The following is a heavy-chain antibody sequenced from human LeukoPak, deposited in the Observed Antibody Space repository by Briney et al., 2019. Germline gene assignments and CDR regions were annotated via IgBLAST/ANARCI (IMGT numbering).Heavy chain of an antibody. CDR3: ARLPPPKGGIRQGYYDSSGYVANDH. CDR1: GYSISSGYY. Sequence: PSETLSLTCAVSGYSISSGYYWGWIRQPPGKGLEWIGSIYHSGSTYYNPSLKSRVTISVDTSKNQFSLKLSSVTAADTAVYYCARLPPPKGGIRQGYYDSSGYVANDHWGQGTLVTVSS. J-gene: IGHJ4*02. CDR2: IYHSGST. V-gene: IGHV4-38-2*01. D-gene: IGHD3-22*01.